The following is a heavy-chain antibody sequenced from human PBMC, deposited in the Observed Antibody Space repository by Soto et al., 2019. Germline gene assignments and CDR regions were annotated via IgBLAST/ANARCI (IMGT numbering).Heavy chain of an antibody. V-gene: IGHV3-21*01. Sequence: GGSLRLSCAASGFTFSSDSMNWVRQAPGKGLEWVSSISSSSSYIYYADSVKGRFTISRDNAKNSLYLQMNSLRAEDTAVYYCARVSSRFAGYMDGWGKGTTVPVSS. CDR3: ARVSSRFAGYMDG. CDR1: GFTFSSDS. J-gene: IGHJ6*03. D-gene: IGHD3-10*02. CDR2: ISSSSSYI.